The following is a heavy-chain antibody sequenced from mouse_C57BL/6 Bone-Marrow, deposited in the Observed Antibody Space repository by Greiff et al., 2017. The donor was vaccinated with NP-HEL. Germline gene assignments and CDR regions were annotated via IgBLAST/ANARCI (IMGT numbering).Heavy chain of an antibody. V-gene: IGHV1-64*01. CDR2: IHPNSGST. CDR1: GYTFTSYW. D-gene: IGHD1-1*01. Sequence: QVQLKQPGAELVKPGASVKLSCKASGYTFTSYWMHWVKQRPGQGLEWIGMIHPNSGSTNYNEKFKSKATLTVDKSSSTAYMQLNSLTTEDSAVYCCASGGYYGSQYYYAMDYWGQGTSVTVSS. CDR3: ASGGYYGSQYYYAMDY. J-gene: IGHJ4*01.